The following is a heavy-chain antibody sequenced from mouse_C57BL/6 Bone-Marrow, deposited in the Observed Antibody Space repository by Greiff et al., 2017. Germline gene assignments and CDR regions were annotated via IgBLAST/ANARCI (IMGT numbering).Heavy chain of an antibody. CDR1: CYPFPSYW. CDR2: NNPSSGYS. V-gene: IGHV1-7*01. CDR3: AGGRY. J-gene: IGHJ3*01. Sequence: SGAELAKPGASVKLSRKDFCYPFPSYWKHWVKPRPGQGLEWIGYNNPSSGYSKYNQKFKDKATLTADKSSSTAYMQLGRLTYEDSAVYYCAGGRYGGQGTLVTVSA.